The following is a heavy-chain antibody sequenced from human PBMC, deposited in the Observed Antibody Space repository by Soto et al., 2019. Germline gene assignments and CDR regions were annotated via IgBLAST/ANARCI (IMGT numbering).Heavy chain of an antibody. CDR3: AREIAAAGAPDPYMDV. CDR1: GGSFTSYF. Sequence: QVQLQESGPGLVKPSETLSLTCTVSGGSFTSYFWSWIRQSPGKGLEWIGYTFPSGSTNYNPSLISRVTMSAYTSKTAFALELNSVTAADAAVYYGAREIAAAGAPDPYMDVWGKGTTVTFSS. V-gene: IGHV4-59*01. CDR2: TFPSGST. J-gene: IGHJ6*03. D-gene: IGHD6-13*01.